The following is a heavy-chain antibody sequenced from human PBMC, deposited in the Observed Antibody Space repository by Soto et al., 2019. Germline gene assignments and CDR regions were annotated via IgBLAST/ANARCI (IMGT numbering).Heavy chain of an antibody. V-gene: IGHV4-4*02. Sequence: QVQLQESGPGLVKPSGTLSLTCAVSGDSVSSPYYWCWVRQPPGKGLEWIGEVFHTGTTSYNPSLRRRVTISIDKSNNQFSLDLSSVTAAATAVYYCARSAGWYAVHSWGPGTLVIVSS. CDR3: ARSAGWYAVHS. CDR2: VFHTGTT. D-gene: IGHD6-19*01. J-gene: IGHJ4*02. CDR1: GDSVSSPYY.